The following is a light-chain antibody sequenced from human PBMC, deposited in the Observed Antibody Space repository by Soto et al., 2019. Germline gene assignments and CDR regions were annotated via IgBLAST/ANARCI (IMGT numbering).Light chain of an antibody. V-gene: IGLV2-14*01. CDR2: EVT. CDR3: SSYTTSAPYV. J-gene: IGLJ1*01. CDR1: SSDVGAYNF. Sequence: QSVLPQPASVSGSPGQSITISCTGTSSDVGAYNFVSWYQHHPGRAPKLIIYEVTIRPSGVSNRFSGSKSGNTASLTISGLQADDEADDYCSSYTTSAPYVLGSGTKVTGL.